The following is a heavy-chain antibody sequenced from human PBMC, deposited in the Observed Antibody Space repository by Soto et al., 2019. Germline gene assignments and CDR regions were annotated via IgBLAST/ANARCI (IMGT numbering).Heavy chain of an antibody. J-gene: IGHJ4*02. V-gene: IGHV5-51*01. Sequence: GESLKISCKGSGYRFTTYWIGWVRQMPGKGLEWMGFIYPGDSNTRFSPSFQGQVTISVDMSISTAYLQWSSLRVSDTAMYYCARQAYKYDTYSFGYWGQGTLVTVS. CDR2: IYPGDSNT. D-gene: IGHD3-22*01. CDR1: GYRFTTYW. CDR3: ARQAYKYDTYSFGY.